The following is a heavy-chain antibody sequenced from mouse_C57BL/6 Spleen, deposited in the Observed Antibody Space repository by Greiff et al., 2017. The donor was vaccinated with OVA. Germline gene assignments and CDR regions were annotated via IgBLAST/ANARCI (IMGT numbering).Heavy chain of an antibody. CDR2: IDPETGGT. D-gene: IGHD4-1*01. J-gene: IGHJ2*01. Sequence: QVHVKQSGAELVRPGASVTLSCKASGYTFTDYEMHWVKQTPVHGLEWIGAIDPETGGTAYNQKFKGKAILTADKSSSTAYMELRSLTSEDSAVYYCTGTGSYFDYWGQGTTLTVSS. CDR3: TGTGSYFDY. CDR1: GYTFTDYE. V-gene: IGHV1-15*01.